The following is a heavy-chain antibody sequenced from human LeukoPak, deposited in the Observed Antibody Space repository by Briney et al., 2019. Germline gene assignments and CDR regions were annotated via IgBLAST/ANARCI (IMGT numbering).Heavy chain of an antibody. D-gene: IGHD5-24*01. J-gene: IGHJ4*02. CDR3: AVGRDGYNSRRYYFDY. CDR2: IIPIFGTA. V-gene: IGHV1-69*01. CDR1: GGTFISYA. Sequence: SVKVSCKASGGTFISYAISWVRQAPGQGGEWMGGIIPIFGTANYAQKFQGRVTITADESTSTAYMELSSLRSEDTAVYYCAVGRDGYNSRRYYFDYWGQGTLVTVSS.